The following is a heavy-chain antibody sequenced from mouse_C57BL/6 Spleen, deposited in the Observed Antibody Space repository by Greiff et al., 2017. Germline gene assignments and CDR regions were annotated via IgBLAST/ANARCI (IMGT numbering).Heavy chain of an antibody. CDR3: ARRNYEDAMDY. Sequence: QLQQPGAELVRPGSSVKLSCKASGYTFTSYWMHWVKQRPIQGLEWIGNIDPSDSETHYNQKFKDKATLTVDKSSSTVYMQLSSLTSEDSAVYYCARRNYEDAMDYWGQGTSVTVYS. J-gene: IGHJ4*01. D-gene: IGHD2-1*01. CDR2: IDPSDSET. CDR1: GYTFTSYW. V-gene: IGHV1-52*01.